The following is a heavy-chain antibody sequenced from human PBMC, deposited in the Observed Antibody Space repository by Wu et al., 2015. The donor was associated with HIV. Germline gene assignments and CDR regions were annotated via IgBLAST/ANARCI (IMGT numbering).Heavy chain of an antibody. CDR1: GYIFSDFG. D-gene: IGHD3-22*01. CDR2: ISAQNGNT. Sequence: VQLVQSGGEVKKPGASVKVACKSSGYIFSDFGIHWVRQAPGEGLEWMGWISAQNGNTKYAQKFQGRVTMTTETSSSTAYVELRSLRSDDTAVYFCARGHYYDTSSSPVYWGPGTRVTVS. CDR3: ARGHYYDTSSSPVY. V-gene: IGHV1-18*01. J-gene: IGHJ1*01.